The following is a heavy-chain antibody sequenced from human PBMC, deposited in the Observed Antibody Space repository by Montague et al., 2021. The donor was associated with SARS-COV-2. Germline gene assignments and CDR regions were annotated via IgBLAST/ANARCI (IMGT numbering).Heavy chain of an antibody. CDR2: ISYGGINK. CDR1: GFTFTNYA. Sequence: SLRLSCAASGFTFTNYAMAWVRQAPGKGLEWVAIISYGGINKNYAESVKGRFTISRDNSKNTVYLQMNSLRPEDTAVYYCARDAMVWGYGRNEFDYWGQGTLVTVSS. J-gene: IGHJ4*02. D-gene: IGHD3-10*01. V-gene: IGHV3-30-3*01. CDR3: ARDAMVWGYGRNEFDY.